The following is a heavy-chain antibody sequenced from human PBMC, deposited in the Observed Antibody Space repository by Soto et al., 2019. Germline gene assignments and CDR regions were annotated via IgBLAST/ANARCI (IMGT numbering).Heavy chain of an antibody. CDR3: ARDRLVSDILTGSYYYYGMDV. CDR2: IIPIFGTA. J-gene: IGHJ6*02. Sequence: SVQVSCKASGGTFSSYAISWVRQAPGQGLEWMGGIIPIFGTANYAQKFQGRVTITADESTSTAYMELSSLRSEDTAVYYCARDRLVSDILTGSYYYYGMDVWGQGTTVTVSS. D-gene: IGHD3-9*01. CDR1: GGTFSSYA. V-gene: IGHV1-69*13.